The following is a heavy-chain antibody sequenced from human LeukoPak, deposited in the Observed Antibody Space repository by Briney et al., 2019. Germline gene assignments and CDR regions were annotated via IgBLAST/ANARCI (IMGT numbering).Heavy chain of an antibody. CDR2: IKSKTDGGTT. V-gene: IGHV3-15*01. Sequence: GGSLRLSCAASGFTFSNAWMSWVRQAPGKGLEWVGRIKSKTDGGTTDYAAPVKGRFTISRDDSKNTLYLQMNSLKTEDTAVYYCTTDPSPYVWGSYRCLWGQGTLVTVSS. J-gene: IGHJ4*02. CDR1: GFTFSNAW. D-gene: IGHD3-16*02. CDR3: TTDPSPYVWGSYRCL.